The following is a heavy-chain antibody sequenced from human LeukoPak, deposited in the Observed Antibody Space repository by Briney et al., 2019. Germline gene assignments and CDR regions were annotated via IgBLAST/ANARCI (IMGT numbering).Heavy chain of an antibody. CDR3: AKKASWSSGWVDY. CDR2: ISYDGSNK. V-gene: IGHV3-30*18. Sequence: GGSLRLSCAASGFTFSSYGMHWVRQAPGKGLEWVAVISYDGSNKYYADSVKGRFTISRDNSKNTLYLQMNSLRAVDTAVYYCAKKASWSSGWVDYWGQGTLVTVSS. CDR1: GFTFSSYG. J-gene: IGHJ4*02. D-gene: IGHD6-19*01.